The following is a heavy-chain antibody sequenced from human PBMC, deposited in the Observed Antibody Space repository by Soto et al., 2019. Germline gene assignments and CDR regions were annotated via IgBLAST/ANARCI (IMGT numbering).Heavy chain of an antibody. CDR3: SIDAYSAGYYSDY. CDR2: INTGRGNT. J-gene: IGHJ4*02. D-gene: IGHD4-4*01. V-gene: IGHV1-3*04. Sequence: QVPLVQSGAEVKKPGASVKISCKTSGYTFTRYTIHRVRQAPGQRLEWMGWINTGRGNTKYSEKLQGRVTITADTPASTAYMELSSLTSADTALYYCSIDAYSAGYYSDYGGQGTLVTVSS. CDR1: GYTFTRYT.